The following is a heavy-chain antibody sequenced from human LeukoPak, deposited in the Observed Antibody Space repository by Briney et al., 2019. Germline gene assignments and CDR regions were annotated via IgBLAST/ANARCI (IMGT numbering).Heavy chain of an antibody. D-gene: IGHD3-22*01. CDR3: ARGPFGILRVFSSGYYNY. J-gene: IGHJ4*02. V-gene: IGHV4-34*01. Sequence: SETLSLTCAVYGGSFSGYYWSWIRQPPGKGLEWIGEISHSGSTNYNPSLKSRVTISVDTSKNQFSLKLSSVTAADTAVYYCARGPFGILRVFSSGYYNYWGQGTLVTVSS. CDR2: ISHSGST. CDR1: GGSFSGYY.